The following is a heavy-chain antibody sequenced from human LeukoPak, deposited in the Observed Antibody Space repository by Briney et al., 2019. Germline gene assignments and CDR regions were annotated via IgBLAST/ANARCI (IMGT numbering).Heavy chain of an antibody. CDR1: GYTFTSYG. CDR2: ISAYNGNT. Sequence: ASVKVSCKASGYTFTSYGISWVRQAPGQGLEWMGWISAYNGNTNYAQKLQGRVTMTTDTSTSTAYMELRSLRSDDTAVYYCARLYGGNSAYSFDYWGQGTLVTVSS. V-gene: IGHV1-18*01. D-gene: IGHD4-23*01. J-gene: IGHJ4*02. CDR3: ARLYGGNSAYSFDY.